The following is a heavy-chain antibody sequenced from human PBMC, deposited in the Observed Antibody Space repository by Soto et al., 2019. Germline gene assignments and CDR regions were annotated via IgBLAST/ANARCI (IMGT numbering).Heavy chain of an antibody. V-gene: IGHV3-30*18. CDR2: ISYDGSNK. J-gene: IGHJ6*02. Sequence: QVQLVESGGGVVQPGRSLRLSCAASGFTFSSYGMHWVRQAPGKGLEWVAVISYDGSNKYYADSVKGRFTISRDNSKNALYLQMNSLRAEDTAVYYCAKNGEVRYYYYSGMDVWGQGTTVTVSS. CDR1: GFTFSSYG. CDR3: AKNGEVRYYYYSGMDV. D-gene: IGHD3-16*01.